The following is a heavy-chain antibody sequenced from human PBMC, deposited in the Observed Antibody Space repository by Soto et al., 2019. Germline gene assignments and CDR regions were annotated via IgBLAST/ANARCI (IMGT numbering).Heavy chain of an antibody. Sequence: SETLSLTCTVSGGSISSYYWSWIRQPPGKGLEWIGYIYYSGSTNYNPSLKSRVTISVDTSKNQFSLKLSSVTAADTAVYYCASTDGYNLNFDYWGQGTLVTVSS. D-gene: IGHD5-12*01. CDR3: ASTDGYNLNFDY. J-gene: IGHJ4*02. CDR2: IYYSGST. V-gene: IGHV4-59*01. CDR1: GGSISSYY.